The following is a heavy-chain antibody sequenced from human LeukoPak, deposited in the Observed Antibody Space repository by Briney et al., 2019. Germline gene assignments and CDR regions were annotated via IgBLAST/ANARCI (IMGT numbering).Heavy chain of an antibody. CDR1: GFTFSSYA. CDR3: AGLYSNSRLAAMGTLFDN. D-gene: IGHD6-6*01. CDR2: ISYDGSIK. V-gene: IGHV3-30*04. J-gene: IGHJ4*02. Sequence: GRSLRLSCAASGFTFSSYAMHWVRQAPGKGLEWVAVISYDGSIKYYADAVKGRFTISRDNSKNTLYLQMNSLRAEDTAVYYCAGLYSNSRLAAMGTLFDNWGQGTLVTVSS.